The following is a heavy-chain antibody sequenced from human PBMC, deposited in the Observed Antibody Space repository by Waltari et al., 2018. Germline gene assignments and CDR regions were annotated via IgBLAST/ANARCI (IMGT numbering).Heavy chain of an antibody. J-gene: IGHJ4*02. Sequence: QVQLVESGGGVVQPGRSLRLACAASGFSVGGSAMYWVRQAPGKGLELVAFISYDGTNKYYVDSVKVRFIISRDNSKNTLYLQMNSLRVEDTAVYYCARDPGGSILELDYWGQGTLVTVSS. D-gene: IGHD1-1*01. CDR1: GFSVGGSA. CDR3: ARDPGGSILELDY. CDR2: ISYDGTNK. V-gene: IGHV3-30-3*01.